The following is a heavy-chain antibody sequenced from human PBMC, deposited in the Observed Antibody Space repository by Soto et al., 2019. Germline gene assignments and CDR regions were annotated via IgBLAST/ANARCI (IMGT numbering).Heavy chain of an antibody. J-gene: IGHJ6*02. Sequence: QVQLVQSGAEVKKPGASVKVSCKASGYTFTSYGISWVRQAPGQGLEWMGWISAYNGNTNYAQKLQGRVTMTTDTSTSTAYMELRSRRSDDTAVYYCARDRGRGYISSWYEYGSSSYYYGMDVWGQGTTVTVSS. CDR3: ARDRGRGYISSWYEYGSSSYYYGMDV. CDR1: GYTFTSYG. CDR2: ISAYNGNT. D-gene: IGHD6-13*01. V-gene: IGHV1-18*01.